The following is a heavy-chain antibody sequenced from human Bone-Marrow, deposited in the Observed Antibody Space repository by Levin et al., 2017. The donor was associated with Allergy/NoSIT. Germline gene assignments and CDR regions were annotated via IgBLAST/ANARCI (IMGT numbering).Heavy chain of an antibody. V-gene: IGHV1-18*01. CDR1: GYTFSTSG. D-gene: IGHD2-21*01. CDR3: VRDVGVCRFDP. Sequence: GASVKVSCKASGYTFSTSGISWVRQAPGQGLEWLGWIRDYDGVTNYAQKFQGRVTVTADTSTNTAYLELRSLRFDDTAVYYCVRDVGVCRFDPWGQGTLVIVSS. J-gene: IGHJ5*02. CDR2: IRDYDGVT.